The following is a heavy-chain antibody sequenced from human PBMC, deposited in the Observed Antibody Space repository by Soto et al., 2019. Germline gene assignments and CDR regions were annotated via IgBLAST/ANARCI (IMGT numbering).Heavy chain of an antibody. V-gene: IGHV3-7*01. Sequence: GGSLRLSCAASGFTFSSYWMSWVRQAPGKGLEWVANIKQDGSEKYYVDSVKGRFTIARDNAKNSLYRQMNSLEAEDTAVYYCARKGLYCSGGSCYSGYYYYYMDVWGKGTTVTVSS. CDR2: IKQDGSEK. D-gene: IGHD2-15*01. J-gene: IGHJ6*03. CDR1: GFTFSSYW. CDR3: ARKGLYCSGGSCYSGYYYYYMDV.